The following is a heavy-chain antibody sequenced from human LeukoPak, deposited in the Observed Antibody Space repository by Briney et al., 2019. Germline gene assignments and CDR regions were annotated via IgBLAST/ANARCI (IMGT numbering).Heavy chain of an antibody. CDR3: ATAKWLANSDAFDL. CDR2: ISSDGGST. V-gene: IGHV3-64*01. CDR1: GYSFTSYW. D-gene: IGHD6-19*01. J-gene: IGHJ3*01. Sequence: GESLKISCKGSGYSFTSYWIGWVRQAPGKGLEYVSAISSDGGSTYYANSVMGRFTISRDNSKNTLYLRMGSLRTEDMGVYYCATAKWLANSDAFDLWGEGTMVSVS.